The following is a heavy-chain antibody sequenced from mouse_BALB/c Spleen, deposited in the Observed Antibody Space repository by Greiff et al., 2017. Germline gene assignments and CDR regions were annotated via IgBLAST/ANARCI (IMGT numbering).Heavy chain of an antibody. J-gene: IGHJ4*01. Sequence: EVKLVESGGGLVQPGGSRKLSCAASGFTFSSFGMHWVRQAPEKGLEWVAYISSGSSTIYYADTVKGRFTISRDNPKNTLFLQMTSLRSEDTAMYYCARGDYRYPYAMDYWGQGTSVTVSS. D-gene: IGHD2-14*01. CDR2: ISSGSSTI. CDR1: GFTFSSFG. V-gene: IGHV5-17*02. CDR3: ARGDYRYPYAMDY.